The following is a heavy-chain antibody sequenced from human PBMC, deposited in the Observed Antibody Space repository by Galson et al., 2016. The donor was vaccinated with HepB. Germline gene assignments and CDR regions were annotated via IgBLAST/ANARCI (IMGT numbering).Heavy chain of an antibody. Sequence: SLRLSCAASGFTFSNYAMTWVRQAPGKGLEWISTINNNDDSTYYADSVQGRFTISRDKSKNTLFLQMNSLRAEDTAVYYCAKAWSTTTCVQGCLDVWGQGTPVTVSS. V-gene: IGHV3-23*01. CDR1: GFTFSNYA. J-gene: IGHJ6*02. D-gene: IGHD3-10*02. CDR2: INNNDDST. CDR3: AKAWSTTTCVQGCLDV.